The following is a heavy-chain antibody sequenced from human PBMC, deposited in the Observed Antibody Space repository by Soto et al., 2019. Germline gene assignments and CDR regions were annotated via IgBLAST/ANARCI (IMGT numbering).Heavy chain of an antibody. V-gene: IGHV1-8*01. D-gene: IGHD4-17*01. CDR3: ARGYGYGDYPYNWFDP. J-gene: IGHJ5*02. CDR2: MNPNSGNT. Sequence: QVQLVQSGAEVKKPGASVKVSCKASGYTFTSYDINWVRQATGQGLEWMGWMNPNSGNTGYAQKFQGRVTMTRNTSISTAYMELSSLRSEYTAVYYCARGYGYGDYPYNWFDPWGQGTLVTVSS. CDR1: GYTFTSYD.